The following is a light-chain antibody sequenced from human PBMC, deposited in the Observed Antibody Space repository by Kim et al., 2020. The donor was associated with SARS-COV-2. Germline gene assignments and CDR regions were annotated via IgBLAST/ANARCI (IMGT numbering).Light chain of an antibody. CDR1: SSNIGNNY. CDR2: DND. V-gene: IGLV1-51*01. CDR3: GTWDSSLSAGV. Sequence: GQKVTISCSGSSSNIGNNYVSWYQHLPGTAPKLLIYDNDNRPSGIPDRFSGSKSGTSATLGITGLQTGDEADYYCGTWDSSLSAGVFGGGTKVTVL. J-gene: IGLJ3*02.